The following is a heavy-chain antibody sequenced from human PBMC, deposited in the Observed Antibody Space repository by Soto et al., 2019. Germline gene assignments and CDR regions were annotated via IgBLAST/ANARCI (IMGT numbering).Heavy chain of an antibody. V-gene: IGHV1-3*01. CDR3: ARDFASSSWSRWFDP. CDR2: INAGNGNT. CDR1: GYTFTNFG. Sequence: ASVKVSCKASGYTFTNFGISWVRQAPGQRLEWMGWINAGNGNTKYSQKFQGRVTITRDTSASTAYMELSSLRSEDTAVYYCARDFASSSWSRWFDPWGQGTLVTVSS. J-gene: IGHJ5*02. D-gene: IGHD6-13*01.